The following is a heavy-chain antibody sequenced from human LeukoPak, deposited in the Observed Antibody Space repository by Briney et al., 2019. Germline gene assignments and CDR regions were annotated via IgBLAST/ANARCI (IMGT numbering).Heavy chain of an antibody. CDR1: GGSISSGGYS. J-gene: IGHJ4*02. D-gene: IGHD3-10*01. Sequence: SETLSLTCAVSGGSISSGGYSWSWIRQPPGKGLEWIGYIYHSGSTYYNPSLKSRVTISVDRSKNQFSLKLSSVTAADTAVYYCARRAMVRGVIVIDYWGQGILVTVSS. CDR2: IYHSGST. CDR3: ARRAMVRGVIVIDY. V-gene: IGHV4-30-2*01.